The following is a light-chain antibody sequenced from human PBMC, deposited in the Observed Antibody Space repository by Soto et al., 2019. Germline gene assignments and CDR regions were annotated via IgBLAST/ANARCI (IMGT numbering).Light chain of an antibody. CDR1: RRSGAY. V-gene: IGKV1-39*01. CDR3: QQSYSIPVWT. J-gene: IGKJ1*01. Sequence: DIQMTQSQSSLSASVGDSVTIACRVSRRSGAYVNWYQQKPGKAPKLLIYAATNLEEGVPSRFSGSGSGTDFSLSVSGLQPEDFATYYCQQSYSIPVWTFGHGTKVDI. CDR2: AAT.